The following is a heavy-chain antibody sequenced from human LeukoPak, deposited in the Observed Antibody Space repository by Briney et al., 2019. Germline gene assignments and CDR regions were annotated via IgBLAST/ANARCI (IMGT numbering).Heavy chain of an antibody. J-gene: IGHJ5*02. D-gene: IGHD1-7*01. Sequence: SETLSLTCSVLGGPICRGAYYWSWVRQSPGKGLEWIGYIFSSGSTSYNPSLRSRVTVSFDTSKNQFFLNLNSVTAADSAVYYCAREAWAGTLSGWFDPWGQGTLVTVSS. CDR1: GGPICRGAYY. CDR2: IFSSGST. CDR3: AREAWAGTLSGWFDP. V-gene: IGHV4-31*03.